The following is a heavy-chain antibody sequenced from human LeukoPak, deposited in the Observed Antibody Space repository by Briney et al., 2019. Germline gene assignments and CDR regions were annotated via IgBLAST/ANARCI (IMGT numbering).Heavy chain of an antibody. CDR2: IYHSGST. Sequence: SETLSLTCAVSGGSISSGGYSWSWIRQPPGKGLEWIGYIYHSGSTYYNPSLKSRVIISVDTSKNQFSLKLSSVTAADTAVYYCARVLGSGWYYWYFDLWGRGTLVTVSS. D-gene: IGHD6-19*01. CDR1: GGSISSGGYS. J-gene: IGHJ2*01. V-gene: IGHV4-30-2*01. CDR3: ARVLGSGWYYWYFDL.